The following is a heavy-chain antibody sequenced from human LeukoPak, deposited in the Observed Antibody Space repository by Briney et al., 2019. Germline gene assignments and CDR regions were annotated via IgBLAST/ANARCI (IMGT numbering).Heavy chain of an antibody. V-gene: IGHV3-48*04. J-gene: IGHJ4*02. CDR2: ISSSSTI. D-gene: IGHD3-22*01. CDR3: ARFYDSSGYYYDY. CDR1: GFTFSSYS. Sequence: GGSLRLSCAASGFTFSSYSMNWVRQAPGKGLEWVSYISSSSTIYYADSVKGRFTISRDNAKNSLYLQMNSLRAEDTAVYYCARFYDSSGYYYDYWGQGTLVTVSS.